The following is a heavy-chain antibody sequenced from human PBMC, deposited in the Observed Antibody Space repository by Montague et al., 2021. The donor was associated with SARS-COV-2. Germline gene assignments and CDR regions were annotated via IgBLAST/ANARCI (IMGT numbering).Heavy chain of an antibody. Sequence: SETLSLTCSVSGGSIGSYYWSWLRQPPGKGLEWIGHIYYSGSNNYSPSFKSRVTISIDTPKNQFSLKLSPVTAADTAVYYCARTLDPSGTYYLPYWGQGTLVTVSS. D-gene: IGHD3-10*01. J-gene: IGHJ4*02. CDR1: GGSIGSYY. V-gene: IGHV4-59*01. CDR3: ARTLDPSGTYYLPY. CDR2: IYYSGSN.